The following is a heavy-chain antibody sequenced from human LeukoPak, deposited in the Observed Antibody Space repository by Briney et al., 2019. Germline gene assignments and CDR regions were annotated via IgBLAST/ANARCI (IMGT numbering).Heavy chain of an antibody. V-gene: IGHV4-4*07. CDR3: ARDYYDFWSGYPISHYYYYMDV. D-gene: IGHD3-3*01. CDR1: GGSISSYY. Sequence: SETLSLTCTVSGGSISSYYRSWIRQPAGKGLEWIGRIYTSGSTNYNPSLKSRVTMSVDTSKNQFSLKLSSVTAADTAVYYCARDYYDFWSGYPISHYYYYMDVWGKGTAVTVSS. J-gene: IGHJ6*03. CDR2: IYTSGST.